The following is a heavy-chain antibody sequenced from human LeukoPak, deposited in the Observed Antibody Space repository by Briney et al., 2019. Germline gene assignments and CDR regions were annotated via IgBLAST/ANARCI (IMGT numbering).Heavy chain of an antibody. J-gene: IGHJ4*02. CDR2: IYYSGST. V-gene: IGHV4-61*01. CDR3: ARETGEGLYFDY. D-gene: IGHD7-27*01. CDR1: GGSVNSGSYY. Sequence: SETLSLTCTVSGGSVNSGSYYWSWIRQPPGKGLEWMGYIYYSGSTNYNPSLKSRVTISVDTSKNQFSLKLSSVTAADTAVYYCARETGEGLYFDYWGQGTLVTVSS.